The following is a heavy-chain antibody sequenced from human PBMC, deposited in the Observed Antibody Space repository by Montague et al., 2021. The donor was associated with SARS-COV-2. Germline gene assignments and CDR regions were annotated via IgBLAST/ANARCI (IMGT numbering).Heavy chain of an antibody. CDR3: ARSTVGTSHFDY. Sequence: SETLSLTCTASGGSIFSNSFYWGWIRQSPGQGLEWIGNVLSSGSTFYNPSLRSRVTMSGDMSKNQFSLKLMSVTAADTAVYYCARSTVGTSHFDYWGQGTLVTVSS. CDR2: VLSSGST. V-gene: IGHV4-39*01. CDR1: GGSIFSNSFY. J-gene: IGHJ4*02. D-gene: IGHD1-26*01.